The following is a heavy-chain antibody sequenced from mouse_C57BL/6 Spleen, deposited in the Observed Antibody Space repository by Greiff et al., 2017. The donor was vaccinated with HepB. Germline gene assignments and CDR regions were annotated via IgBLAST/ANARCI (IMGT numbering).Heavy chain of an antibody. D-gene: IGHD4-1*01. J-gene: IGHJ4*01. CDR1: GYTFTSYD. V-gene: IGHV1-85*01. Sequence: VKLQESGPELVKPGASVKLSCKASGYTFTSYDINWVKQRPGQGLEWIGWIYPRDGSTKYNEKFKGKATLTVDTSSSTAYMELHSLTSEDSAVYFCARSDWDRAMDYWGQGTSVTVSS. CDR3: ARSDWDRAMDY. CDR2: IYPRDGST.